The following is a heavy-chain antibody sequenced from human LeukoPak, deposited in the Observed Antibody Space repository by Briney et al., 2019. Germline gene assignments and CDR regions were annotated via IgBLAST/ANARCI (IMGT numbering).Heavy chain of an antibody. J-gene: IGHJ4*02. D-gene: IGHD5-12*01. CDR1: GGSISSYY. CDR2: IYYSGST. CDR3: ARVGSGYDSYYFDY. V-gene: IGHV4-59*01. Sequence: SETLSLTCTVSGGSISSYYWSWIRQPPGKGLEWIGYIYYSGSTNYNPSLKSRVTISVDTSKNQFSPKLSSVTAADTAVYYCARVGSGYDSYYFDYWGQGTLVTVSS.